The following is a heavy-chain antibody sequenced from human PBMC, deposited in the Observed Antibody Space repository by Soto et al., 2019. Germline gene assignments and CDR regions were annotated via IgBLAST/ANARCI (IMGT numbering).Heavy chain of an antibody. D-gene: IGHD2-8*01. CDR2: ISAYNGNT. V-gene: IGHV1-18*01. J-gene: IGHJ4*02. CDR1: GYTFTSYG. Sequence: ASVKVSCKASGYTFTSYGISWVRQAPGQGLEWMGWISAYNGNTNYAQKVQGRVTMTTDTSTSTAYMELRSLRSDETAVYYCARDQRMLRLPPGIDYWGQGTLVTVSP. CDR3: ARDQRMLRLPPGIDY.